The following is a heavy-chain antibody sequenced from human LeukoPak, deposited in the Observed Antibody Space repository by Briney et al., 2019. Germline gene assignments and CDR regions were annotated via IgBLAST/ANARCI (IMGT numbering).Heavy chain of an antibody. CDR2: IYHSGST. D-gene: IGHD6-6*01. CDR1: GGSISSGGYS. V-gene: IGHV4-30-2*01. Sequence: SETLSLTCAVSGGSISSGGYSWSWIRQPPGKGLEWIGYIYHSGSTYYNPSLKSRVTISVDRSKNQFSLKLSSVTAADTAVYYCASLPLSSSGNYYYGMDVWGQGTTVTVSS. CDR3: ASLPLSSSGNYYYGMDV. J-gene: IGHJ6*02.